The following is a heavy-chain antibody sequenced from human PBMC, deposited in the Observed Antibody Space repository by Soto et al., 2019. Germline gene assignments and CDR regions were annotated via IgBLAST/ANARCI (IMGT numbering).Heavy chain of an antibody. CDR2: IRSKADSYAT. V-gene: IGHV3-73*01. CDR1: GFTFSGSA. Sequence: RRLSCAASGFTFSGSAMHWVRQASGKGLEWVGRIRSKADSYATVYAASVKGRFTISRDDSKNTAYLQMNSLKTEDTPVYYCTRGYFANYDFWSPRVSMDVWGQGTTVTVSS. J-gene: IGHJ6*02. D-gene: IGHD3-3*01. CDR3: TRGYFANYDFWSPRVSMDV.